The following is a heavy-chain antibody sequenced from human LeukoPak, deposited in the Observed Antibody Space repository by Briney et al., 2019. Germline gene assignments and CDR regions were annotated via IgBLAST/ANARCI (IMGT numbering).Heavy chain of an antibody. V-gene: IGHV4-30-4*07. D-gene: IGHD4-17*01. CDR1: GGSISSGGYS. CDR2: IYYSGST. CDR3: ARGEAIYYGTYYFDY. J-gene: IGHJ4*02. Sequence: PSETLSLTCAVSGGSISSGGYSWSWIRQPPGKGLDWIGYIYYSGSTYYNPSLKSRITISVDTSQNQFSLKLNSVTAADTAVYYRARGEAIYYGTYYFDYWGQGTLVTVSS.